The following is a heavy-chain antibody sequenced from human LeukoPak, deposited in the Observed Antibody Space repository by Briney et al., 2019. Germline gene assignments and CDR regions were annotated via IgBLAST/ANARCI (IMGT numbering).Heavy chain of an antibody. CDR1: GGTFSSYA. D-gene: IGHD3-22*01. CDR2: IIPIFGTA. CDR3: AREPRFIAHDSSGYHGDAFDI. V-gene: IGHV1-69*06. J-gene: IGHJ3*02. Sequence: GASVEVSCKASGGTFSSYAISWVRQAPGQGLEWMGGIIPIFGTANYAQKFQGRVTITADKSTSTAYMELSSLRSEDTAVYYCAREPRFIAHDSSGYHGDAFDIWGQGTMVTVSS.